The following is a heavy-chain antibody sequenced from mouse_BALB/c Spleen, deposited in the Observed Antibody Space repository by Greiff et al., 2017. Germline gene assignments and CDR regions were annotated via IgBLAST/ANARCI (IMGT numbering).Heavy chain of an antibody. D-gene: IGHD2-4*01. V-gene: IGHV1S81*02. CDR3: ASYDYDEGLDY. CDR1: GYTFTSYW. Sequence: VQLQQSGAELVKPGASVKLSCKASGYTFTSYWMHWVKQRPGQGLEWIGEINPSNGRTNYNEKFKSKATLTVDKSSSTAYMQLSSLTSEDSAVYYCASYDYDEGLDYWGQGTTLTVSS. J-gene: IGHJ2*01. CDR2: INPSNGRT.